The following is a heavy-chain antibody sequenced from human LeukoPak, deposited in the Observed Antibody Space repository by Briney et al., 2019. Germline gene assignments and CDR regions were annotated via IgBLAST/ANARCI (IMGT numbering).Heavy chain of an antibody. CDR1: GGSFSGYY. J-gene: IGHJ4*02. V-gene: IGHV4-34*01. Sequence: KASETLSLTCAVYGGSFSGYYWSWIRQPPGKGLEWIGEINHSGSTNYNPSLKSRVTISVDTSKNQFSLKLSSVTAADTAVYYCARRRLLWFGELPDFDYWGQGTLVTVSS. CDR3: ARRRLLWFGELPDFDY. D-gene: IGHD3-10*01. CDR2: INHSGST.